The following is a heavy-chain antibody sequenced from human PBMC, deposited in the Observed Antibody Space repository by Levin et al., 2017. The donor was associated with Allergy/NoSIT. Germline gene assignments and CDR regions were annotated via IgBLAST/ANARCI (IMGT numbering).Heavy chain of an antibody. J-gene: IGHJ5*02. D-gene: IGHD3-22*01. CDR2: IWHDGNKK. Sequence: GESLKISCAASGFTFRTYGMHWVRQAPGKGLEWVAVIWHDGNKKYYADSVKGRFTISRDNSKNTLYLQMNSLRAEDTAVYYCARDKPMIDFDPWGQGTLVTVSS. CDR3: ARDKPMIDFDP. V-gene: IGHV3-33*01. CDR1: GFTFRTYG.